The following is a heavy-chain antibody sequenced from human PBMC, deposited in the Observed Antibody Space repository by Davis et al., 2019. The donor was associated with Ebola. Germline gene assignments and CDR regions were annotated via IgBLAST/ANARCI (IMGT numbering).Heavy chain of an antibody. CDR3: AREEDY. CDR2: INPTGGNT. V-gene: IGHV1-46*01. CDR1: EYTFTGYY. Sequence: ASVKVSCKASEYTFTGYYLHWVRQAPGHGLEWMGIINPTGGNTFYAQKFQGRVTMTRDTSTSTVYMELSSLTSKDTAVYFCAREEDYWGQGTLVTVSS. J-gene: IGHJ4*02.